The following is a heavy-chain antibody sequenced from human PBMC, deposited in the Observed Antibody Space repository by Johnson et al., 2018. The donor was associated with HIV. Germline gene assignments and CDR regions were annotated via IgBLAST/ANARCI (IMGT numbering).Heavy chain of an antibody. CDR3: AKVRGWSDDTFDI. J-gene: IGHJ3*02. V-gene: IGHV3-30-3*01. D-gene: IGHD5-12*01. Sequence: QVQLVESGGGVVQPGRSLRLSCVASGFTFSSSTMHWVRQAPGKGLERVAVISDDGSNKYYADSVKGLFTISRDNSKNTLDLQMNSLRAEDTAVYYCAKVRGWSDDTFDIWGQGTMVTVSS. CDR2: ISDDGSNK. CDR1: GFTFSSST.